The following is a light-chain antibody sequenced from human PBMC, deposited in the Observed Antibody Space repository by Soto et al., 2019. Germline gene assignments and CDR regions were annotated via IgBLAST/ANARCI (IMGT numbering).Light chain of an antibody. CDR2: GNT. J-gene: IGLJ2*01. CDR3: QSYDSSLSGVV. V-gene: IGLV1-40*01. CDR1: NSNIGAGYD. Sequence: QSVLTQPPSVSGDPGQRVTISCTGSNSNIGAGYDVHWYQHLPGAAPDLLIYGNTNRPSGVPDRFSASKSGSSASLAITGLQAEDEADYYCQSYDSSLSGVVFGGGTKLTVL.